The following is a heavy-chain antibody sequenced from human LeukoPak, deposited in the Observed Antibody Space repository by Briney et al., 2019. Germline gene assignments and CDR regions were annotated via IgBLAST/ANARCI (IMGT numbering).Heavy chain of an antibody. CDR1: GYTFTSYW. V-gene: IGHV5-51*01. D-gene: IGHD2-2*01. CDR2: IYPGDSDT. Sequence: GESLKISCKASGYTFTSYWIGWVRQMPGKGLEWMGIIYPGDSDTRYSPSFQGQVTISADKSISTAYLQWSSLKASDTAMYYCARRPYCTTTSCYDFDYWGQGTLVTVSS. CDR3: ARRPYCTTTSCYDFDY. J-gene: IGHJ4*02.